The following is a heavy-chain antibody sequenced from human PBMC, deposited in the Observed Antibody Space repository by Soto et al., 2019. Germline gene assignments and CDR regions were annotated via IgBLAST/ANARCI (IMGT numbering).Heavy chain of an antibody. CDR3: ARVNDYGDYHIDY. D-gene: IGHD4-17*01. J-gene: IGHJ4*02. Sequence: GALRLSCAASGFTFSSYSINWVRQAPGKGLEWVSYISSSSSTIYYADSVKGRFTISRDNAKNSLYLQMNSLRDEDTAVYYCARVNDYGDYHIDYWGQGTLVTVSS. CDR2: ISSSSSTI. CDR1: GFTFSSYS. V-gene: IGHV3-48*02.